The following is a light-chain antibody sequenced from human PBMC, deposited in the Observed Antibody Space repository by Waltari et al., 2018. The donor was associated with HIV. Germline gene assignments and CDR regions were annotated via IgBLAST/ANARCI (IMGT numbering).Light chain of an antibody. V-gene: IGLV3-25*03. CDR1: ALAKQY. CDR3: QSADSSGTYWV. CDR2: KDS. Sequence: SYELTQPPSASVSPGQPARITCSGDALAKQYAYWYQQKPGQAPVLVIYKDSERPSGIPERFSGSSSGRTVTLTISGVQAEDEADYYCQSADSSGTYWVFGGGTKLTVL. J-gene: IGLJ3*02.